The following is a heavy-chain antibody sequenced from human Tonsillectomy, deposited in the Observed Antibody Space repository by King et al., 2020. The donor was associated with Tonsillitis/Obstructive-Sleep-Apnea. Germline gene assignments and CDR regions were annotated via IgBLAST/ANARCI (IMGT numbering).Heavy chain of an antibody. CDR3: TRNPNSNFYFDY. D-gene: IGHD4-11*01. V-gene: IGHV3-30*01. CDR2: ISYDATNK. J-gene: IGHJ4*02. CDR1: GFTFSNCA. Sequence: VQLVESGGGVVQPGRSLRLSCAASGFTFSNCAMHWVRQAPGKGLAWVAIISYDATNKYYADSVKGRFTTSRDNSKNTVYLEMNSLRPEDTAVYYCTRNPNSNFYFDYWGQGTLVTVSS.